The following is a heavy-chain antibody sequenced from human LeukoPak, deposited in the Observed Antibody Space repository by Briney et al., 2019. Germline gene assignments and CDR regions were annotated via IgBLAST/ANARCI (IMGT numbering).Heavy chain of an antibody. CDR1: GDSISGYY. D-gene: IGHD2-8*01. J-gene: IGHJ5*02. CDR3: ARSTKDWFDP. Sequence: PSETLSLTCSVSGDSISGYYWSWIRQPPGKGLEWIGSIYHSGSTYYNPSLKSRVTISVDTSKNQFSLKLSSVTAADTAVYYCARSTKDWFDPWGQGTLVTVSS. V-gene: IGHV4-38-2*01. CDR2: IYHSGST.